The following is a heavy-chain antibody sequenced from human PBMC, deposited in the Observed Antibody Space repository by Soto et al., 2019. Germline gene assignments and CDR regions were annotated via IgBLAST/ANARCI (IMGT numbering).Heavy chain of an antibody. CDR2: IYYIGST. V-gene: IGHV4-39*01. CDR3: ARQRTSVVTQAYFDD. Sequence: SATLSLTCTVSGGSINSRSYYWGWIRQSAGKGLEWIWSIYYIGSTYYNPSLKSRVAMSVDTSKNQFSLKLRSVSAADTAVYSCARQRTSVVTQAYFDDWGQGSLVTVSS. J-gene: IGHJ4*02. D-gene: IGHD2-21*02. CDR1: GGSINSRSYY.